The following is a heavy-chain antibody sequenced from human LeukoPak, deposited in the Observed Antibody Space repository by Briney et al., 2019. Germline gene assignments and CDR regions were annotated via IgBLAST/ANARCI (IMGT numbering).Heavy chain of an antibody. V-gene: IGHV3-23*01. CDR2: ISSSGGIT. CDR1: GFTFSSYA. J-gene: IGHJ3*02. Sequence: PGGSLRLSCAASGFTFSSYAMTWVRHAPGKGLEWVSTISSSGGITYYADSLKGRFTISRENSKNTLYLQMNSLRVEDTAVYYCAKHLRQQDRNDAFDIWGQGTMVTVSS. D-gene: IGHD6-13*01. CDR3: AKHLRQQDRNDAFDI.